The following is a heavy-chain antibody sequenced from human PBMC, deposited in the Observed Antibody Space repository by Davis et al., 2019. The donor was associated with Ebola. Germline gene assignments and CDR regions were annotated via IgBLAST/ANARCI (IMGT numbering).Heavy chain of an antibody. CDR3: ARGGVAYSDLDY. CDR2: IIPIFGTT. CDR1: GDTLTSNA. V-gene: IGHV1-69*13. J-gene: IGHJ4*02. D-gene: IGHD2-21*01. Sequence: SVKVSCKAVGDTLTSNAMTWVRQAPGQGLEWMGGIIPIFGTTNYAQKFRGRVRITADESTSTAYMELSSLRSEDTAVYFCARGGVAYSDLDYWGQGTLVAVSS.